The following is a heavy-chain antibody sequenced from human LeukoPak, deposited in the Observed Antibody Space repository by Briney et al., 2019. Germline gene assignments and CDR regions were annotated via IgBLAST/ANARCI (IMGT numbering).Heavy chain of an antibody. V-gene: IGHV3-48*01. CDR2: ISSSTRTI. J-gene: IGHJ4*02. CDR1: GFTFSSYS. Sequence: GRSLGLSCAASGFTFSSYSMNWVRQAPGKGLEWVSYISSSTRTIYYADSVKGRFTISRDNAKNSLYLQMSGLRVEDTAVYFCVKGQEFLEYVYDFWGQGTLVTVSS. D-gene: IGHD3-3*01. CDR3: VKGQEFLEYVYDF.